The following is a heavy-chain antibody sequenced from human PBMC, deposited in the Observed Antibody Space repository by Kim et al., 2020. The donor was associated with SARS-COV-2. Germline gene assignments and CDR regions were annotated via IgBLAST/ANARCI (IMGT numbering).Heavy chain of an antibody. CDR3: ARDRGAAVFGY. V-gene: IGHV1-3*01. Sequence: KYSPKFQGRVTITRDTSASTAYMELSSLRSEDTAVYYCARDRGAAVFGYWGQGTLVTVSS. J-gene: IGHJ4*02. D-gene: IGHD3-10*01.